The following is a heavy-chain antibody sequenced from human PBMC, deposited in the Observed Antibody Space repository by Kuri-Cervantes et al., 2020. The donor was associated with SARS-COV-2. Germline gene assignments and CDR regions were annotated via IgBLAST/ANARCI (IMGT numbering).Heavy chain of an antibody. CDR2: INSDGSST. J-gene: IGHJ5*02. CDR1: GFTFSSYS. Sequence: GESLKISCAASGFTFSSYSMNWVRQAPGKGLEWVSCINSDGSSTSYADSVKGRFTISRDNAKNTLYLQMNSLRAEDTAVYYCARGVGCSSTSCYTGTFDPWGQGTLVTVSS. CDR3: ARGVGCSSTSCYTGTFDP. V-gene: IGHV3-74*01. D-gene: IGHD2-2*02.